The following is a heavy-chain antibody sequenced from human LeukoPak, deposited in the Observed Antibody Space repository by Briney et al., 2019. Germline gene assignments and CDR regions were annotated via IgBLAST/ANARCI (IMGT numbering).Heavy chain of an antibody. D-gene: IGHD3-22*01. CDR1: DFAFSSYS. CDR3: ARIYGTDSGYYPYFDSMDV. J-gene: IGHJ6*03. V-gene: IGHV3-23*01. CDR2: IVGRGVRT. Sequence: GGSLRLSCEVSDFAFSSYSMTWVRQAPGTGLEWFSGIVGRGVRTYYADAAKGRFTISRDDSKDTLYLKMHSLKPENTAVYYCARIYGTDSGYYPYFDSMDVWGKGTTVIVSS.